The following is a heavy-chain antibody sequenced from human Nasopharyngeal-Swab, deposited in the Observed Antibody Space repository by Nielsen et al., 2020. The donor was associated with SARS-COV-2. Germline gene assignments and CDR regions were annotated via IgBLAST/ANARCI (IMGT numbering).Heavy chain of an antibody. J-gene: IGHJ4*02. CDR3: AKDVHADYGGIDY. D-gene: IGHD4/OR15-4a*01. V-gene: IGHV3-30*18. CDR2: ISYDGSNE. Sequence: VRQAPGKGLEWVAVISYDGSNEYYGDSVKGRFTISRDNSKNTLCLQMNSLRVDDTAVYYCAKDVHADYGGIDYWGQEILVTVSS.